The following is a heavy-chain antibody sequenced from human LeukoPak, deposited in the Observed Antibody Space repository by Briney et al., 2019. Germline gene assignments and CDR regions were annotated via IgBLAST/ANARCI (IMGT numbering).Heavy chain of an antibody. CDR3: TRDFNGYYVFDY. D-gene: IGHD3-22*01. CDR1: GFTFSSYA. Sequence: PGGSLRLSCAASGFTFSSYAMSWVRQAPGKGLEWVSGINWNGGSTGYADSVKGRFTISRDNAKNSLYLQMDSLRAEDTAAYYCTRDFNGYYVFDYWGQGTLVTVSS. J-gene: IGHJ4*02. V-gene: IGHV3-20*04. CDR2: INWNGGST.